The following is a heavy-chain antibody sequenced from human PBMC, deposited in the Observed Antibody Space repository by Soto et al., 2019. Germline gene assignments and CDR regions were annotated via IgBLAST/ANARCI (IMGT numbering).Heavy chain of an antibody. D-gene: IGHD2-2*01. CDR2: IYPSGST. J-gene: IGHJ4*02. CDR3: ARDEGRCIITGCCPLPY. V-gene: IGHV4-4*02. Sequence: QVQLQESGPGLVKPSGTLSLTCAVSGGSISTSNWWSWVRRPPGKGLEWIGEIYPSGSTNYNPSLDSRVSISLDKSQNQFSLTLSSVTAADTAVYYCARDEGRCIITGCCPLPYWGQGLLVTVSS. CDR1: GGSISTSNW.